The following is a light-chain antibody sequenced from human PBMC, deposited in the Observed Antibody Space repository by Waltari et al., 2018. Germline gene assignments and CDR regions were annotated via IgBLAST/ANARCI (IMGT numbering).Light chain of an antibody. CDR3: TSYAGINNLV. V-gene: IGLV2-8*01. Sequence: QSALTQPPSASGSPGQSVTISCTGTSNDVAGYNYVSWYQQYPGKVPKLLIYEVNKRPSGVPDRFSGSKSGTTASLTVSGLQAEDEATYYCTSYAGINNLVFGTGTKVTVL. CDR1: SNDVAGYNY. CDR2: EVN. J-gene: IGLJ1*01.